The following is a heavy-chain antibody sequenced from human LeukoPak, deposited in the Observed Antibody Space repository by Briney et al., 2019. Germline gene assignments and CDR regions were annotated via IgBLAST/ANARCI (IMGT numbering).Heavy chain of an antibody. V-gene: IGHV4-59*01. D-gene: IGHD5-24*01. J-gene: IGHJ4*02. CDR1: GGSMNGYF. CDR3: ARETRVEMAAITYYFFDY. Sequence: ASETLSLTCTVSGGSMNGYFWSWVRQSPGKGLEWIAYMYSNGSTDYNPSLKSRVTISLDTSKHQVSLELSSVTAADTAIYYCARETRVEMAAITYYFFDYWGQGTLVTVSS. CDR2: MYSNGST.